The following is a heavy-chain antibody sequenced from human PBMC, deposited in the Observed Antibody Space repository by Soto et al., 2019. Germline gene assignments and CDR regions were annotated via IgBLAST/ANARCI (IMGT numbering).Heavy chain of an antibody. CDR3: AKDLSYYDSSGFGY. CDR1: GFTFRSYG. CDR2: ISYDGSNK. J-gene: IGHJ4*02. V-gene: IGHV3-30*18. D-gene: IGHD3-22*01. Sequence: PGGSLRLSCAASGFTFRSYGMHWVRQAPGKGLEWVAVISYDGSNKYYADSVKGRFTISRDNSKNTLYLQMNSLRAEDTAVYYCAKDLSYYDSSGFGYWGQGTLVTVSS.